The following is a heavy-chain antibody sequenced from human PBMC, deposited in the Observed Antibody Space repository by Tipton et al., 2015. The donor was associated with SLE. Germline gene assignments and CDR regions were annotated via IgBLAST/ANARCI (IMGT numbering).Heavy chain of an antibody. V-gene: IGHV4-59*06. CDR3: ARDLYYDSTLDI. CDR1: GGSISSHY. J-gene: IGHJ3*02. Sequence: TLSLTCTVSGGSISSHYWSWIRQPPGKGLGWIGYIYYSGSTYYNPSLKSRVTISVDTSKNQFSLKLSSVTAADTAVYYCARDLYYDSTLDIWGQGTMVTVSS. CDR2: IYYSGST. D-gene: IGHD3-22*01.